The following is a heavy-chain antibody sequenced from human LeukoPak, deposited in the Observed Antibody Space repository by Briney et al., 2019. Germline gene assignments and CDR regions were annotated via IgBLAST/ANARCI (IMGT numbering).Heavy chain of an antibody. D-gene: IGHD3-22*01. V-gene: IGHV1-2*02. CDR2: LNPNSGGT. CDR3: ARGGYYHTSGLNV. CDR1: GYTFTGYF. J-gene: IGHJ6*02. Sequence: ASVKVSCKASGYTFTGYFLHWVRQAPGQGLGGMGCLNPNSGGTNYAQKFQGRVTMTRDTSISTAYMDLSRLRSDDTAVYYCARGGYYHTSGLNVWGQGTTVTVSS.